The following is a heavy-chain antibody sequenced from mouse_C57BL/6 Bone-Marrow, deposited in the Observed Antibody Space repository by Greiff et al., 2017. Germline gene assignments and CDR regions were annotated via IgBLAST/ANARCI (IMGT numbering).Heavy chain of an antibody. Sequence: QVQLKESGAELVRPGASVKLSCKASGYTFTDYYINWVKQRPGQGLEWIARIYPGSGNTYYNEKFKGKATLTAEKSSSTAYMQLSSLTSEDSAVYFCARGYYGSSYPYYAMDYWGQGTSVTVSS. D-gene: IGHD1-1*01. CDR1: GYTFTDYY. CDR2: IYPGSGNT. CDR3: ARGYYGSSYPYYAMDY. J-gene: IGHJ4*01. V-gene: IGHV1-76*01.